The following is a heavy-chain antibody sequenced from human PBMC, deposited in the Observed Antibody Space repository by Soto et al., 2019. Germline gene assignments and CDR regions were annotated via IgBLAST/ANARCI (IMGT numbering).Heavy chain of an antibody. CDR1: GGSISSGDYY. V-gene: IGHV4-30-2*01. CDR2: MYHTGNT. Sequence: SETLSLTCTVSGGSISSGDYYWSWIRQPPGKGLEWIGYMYHTGNTYYNPSLKSRVTISVDRSKNQFSLKLTAVTAADTAVYYCARAYYYDTSGYSYEAFDIWGQGTMVTVSS. D-gene: IGHD3-22*01. J-gene: IGHJ3*02. CDR3: ARAYYYDTSGYSYEAFDI.